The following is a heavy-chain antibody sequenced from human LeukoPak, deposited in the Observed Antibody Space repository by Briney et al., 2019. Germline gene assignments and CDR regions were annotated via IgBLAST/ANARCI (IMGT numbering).Heavy chain of an antibody. CDR1: GYTFTVVN. Sequence: ASVRVSSKQSGYTFTVVNMYLGPEAPGQGLEWMGWINPNSGGTNYEQKFQGRVTMTRDISISTAYMELSRLRSDATAVLYCAVISFDTLTNGWGQATLVTVSS. V-gene: IGHV1-2*02. D-gene: IGHD2-8*01. CDR3: AVISFDTLTNG. J-gene: IGHJ4*02. CDR2: INPNSGGT.